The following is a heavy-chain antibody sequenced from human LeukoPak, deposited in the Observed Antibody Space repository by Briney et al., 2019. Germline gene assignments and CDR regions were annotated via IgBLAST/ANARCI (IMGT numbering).Heavy chain of an antibody. CDR1: GGSISSYY. CDR2: IYYSGST. D-gene: IGHD3-9*01. CDR3: ARVSTYYDILTGYQPRYYFDY. V-gene: IGHV4-59*01. J-gene: IGHJ4*02. Sequence: PSETLSLTCTVSGGSISSYYWSWLRQPPGKGLEWIGYIYYSGSTNYNPSLKSRVTISVDTSKNQFSLKLSSVTAADTAVYYCARVSTYYDILTGYQPRYYFDYWGQGTLVTVSS.